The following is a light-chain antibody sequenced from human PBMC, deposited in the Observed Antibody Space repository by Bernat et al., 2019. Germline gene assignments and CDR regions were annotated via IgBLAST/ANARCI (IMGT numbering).Light chain of an antibody. CDR1: RLWSKF. CDR3: QAWDSSAGF. V-gene: IGLV3-1*01. Sequence: SSELTQPPSVSVSPGQIASITCSGERLWSKFTCWYQQKPGQSPVVVIYRDNNRPSGISERFSGSHSENTSTLTSTGTQPMDEADYYCQAWDSSAGFFGGGTKLTVL. J-gene: IGLJ2*01. CDR2: RDN.